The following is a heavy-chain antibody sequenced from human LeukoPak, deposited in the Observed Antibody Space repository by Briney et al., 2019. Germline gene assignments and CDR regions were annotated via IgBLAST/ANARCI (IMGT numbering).Heavy chain of an antibody. CDR2: INHSGST. V-gene: IGHV4-34*01. D-gene: IGHD1-26*01. J-gene: IGHJ4*02. CDR3: ARVSSGSYGL. CDR1: GGSFSGYY. Sequence: SETLSLTCAVYGGSFSGYYRSWIRQPPGKGLEWIGEINHSGSTNYNPSLKSRVTISVDTSKNQFSLKLSSVTAADTAVYYCARVSSGSYGLWGQGTLVTVSS.